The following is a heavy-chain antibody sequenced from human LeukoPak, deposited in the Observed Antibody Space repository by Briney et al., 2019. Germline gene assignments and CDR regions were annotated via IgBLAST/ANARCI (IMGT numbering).Heavy chain of an antibody. D-gene: IGHD6-13*01. J-gene: IGHJ3*01. CDR1: GFTFSSYG. Sequence: PGGSLRLSCAASGFTFSSYGMHWVRQAPGKGLEWVAVIWYDGSNKYYADSVKGRFTISRDNSKNTLYLQMNSLRAEGTAVYYCATGYSSTPYAFDVWGQGTMVTVSS. V-gene: IGHV3-33*01. CDR2: IWYDGSNK. CDR3: ATGYSSTPYAFDV.